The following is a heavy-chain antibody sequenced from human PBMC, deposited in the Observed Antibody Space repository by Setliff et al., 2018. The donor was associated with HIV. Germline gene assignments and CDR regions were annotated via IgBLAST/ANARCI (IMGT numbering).Heavy chain of an antibody. CDR3: ARDHWVAGLDY. D-gene: IGHD6-19*01. V-gene: IGHV3-7*01. CDR1: GFTFNYFW. CDR2: IKQDGSEK. J-gene: IGHJ4*02. Sequence: GGSLRLSCAASGFTFNYFWMSWVRQAPGKGLEWVANIKQDGSEKNYVDSVKGRFTISRDTAKNSLYLQMNSLRVEDTAVHYCARDHWVAGLDYWGQGTLVTVSS.